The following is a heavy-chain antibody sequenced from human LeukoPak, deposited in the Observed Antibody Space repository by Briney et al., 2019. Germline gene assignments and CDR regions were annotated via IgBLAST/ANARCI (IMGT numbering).Heavy chain of an antibody. Sequence: GGSLRLSCAASGFTFSSYAMHWVRQAPGKGLEWVAVISYDGSNKYYADSVKGRFTISRDNSKNTLYLQMNSLRAEDTAVYYCARVPYYYDSSGYWTQYYFDYWGQGTLVTVSS. V-gene: IGHV3-30*04. J-gene: IGHJ4*02. CDR2: ISYDGSNK. CDR3: ARVPYYYDSSGYWTQYYFDY. CDR1: GFTFSSYA. D-gene: IGHD3-22*01.